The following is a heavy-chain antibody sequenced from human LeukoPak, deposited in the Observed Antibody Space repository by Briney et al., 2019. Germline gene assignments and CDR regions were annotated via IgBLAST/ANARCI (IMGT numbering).Heavy chain of an antibody. CDR2: ISYDGSNK. D-gene: IGHD3-10*01. Sequence: GRSLRLSCAASGFTFSSYGMHWVRQAPGKGLEWVAVISYDGSNKYYADSVKGRFTISRDNSKSTLYLQMNSLRAEDTAVYYCAKDQVVRGVIPGYFDYWGQGTLVTVSS. V-gene: IGHV3-30*18. CDR1: GFTFSSYG. CDR3: AKDQVVRGVIPGYFDY. J-gene: IGHJ4*02.